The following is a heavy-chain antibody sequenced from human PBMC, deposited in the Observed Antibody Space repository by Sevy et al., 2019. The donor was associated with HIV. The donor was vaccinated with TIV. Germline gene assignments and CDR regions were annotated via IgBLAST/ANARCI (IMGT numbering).Heavy chain of an antibody. Sequence: GGSLRLSCAASGFTFSSFAMHWVRQAPGKGLEWVAVISYDGSSKYYPDSVKGRFTISRDNAKNTLYLQMNRLRPEDQAVYFCAILGVDCVSTNCYGMRSLSFDFWGQGTLVTVSS. D-gene: IGHD2-2*01. CDR2: ISYDGSSK. CDR1: GFTFSSFA. CDR3: AILGVDCVSTNCYGMRSLSFDF. V-gene: IGHV3-30-3*01. J-gene: IGHJ4*02.